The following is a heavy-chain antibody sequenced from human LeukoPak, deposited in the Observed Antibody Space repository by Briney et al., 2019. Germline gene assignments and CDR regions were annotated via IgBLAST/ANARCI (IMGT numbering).Heavy chain of an antibody. D-gene: IGHD1-26*01. Sequence: GGSLRLSCAASGFSFSHYALHWVRQAPGKGLEWLAFISYDGNVKYYADSVKGRFTVSRDDSKITLYLQMNSLRTEDTALYYCARDFSTKYSQDYWGQGTLVAVSS. CDR2: ISYDGNVK. V-gene: IGHV3-30-3*01. J-gene: IGHJ4*02. CDR1: GFSFSHYA. CDR3: ARDFSTKYSQDY.